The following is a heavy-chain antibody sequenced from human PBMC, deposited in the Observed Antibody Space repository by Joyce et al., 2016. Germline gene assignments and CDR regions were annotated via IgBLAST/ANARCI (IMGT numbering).Heavy chain of an antibody. CDR1: GFTFSNYW. V-gene: IGHV3-74*01. D-gene: IGHD3-22*01. CDR3: ARTSDDSSGDKYPFDY. Sequence: EVQLVESGGGLVQPGGSLRLSCAASGFTFSNYWMHWVPQAPGKGLVCISRMNIAGNITNYADSVKGRFTIFRDNAKNTLYLQMNSLGAEDTAVYYCARTSDDSSGDKYPFDYWGQGTLVSVSS. J-gene: IGHJ4*01. CDR2: MNIAGNIT.